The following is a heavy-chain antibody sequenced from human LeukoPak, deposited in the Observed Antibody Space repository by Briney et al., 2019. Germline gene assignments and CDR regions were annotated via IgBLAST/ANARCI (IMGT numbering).Heavy chain of an antibody. D-gene: IGHD5-18*01. CDR2: ISGSGSST. J-gene: IGHJ4*02. Sequence: PGGSLRLSCAASGFTFSSYAMSWIRQAPGKGLEWVSGISGSGSSTYYADSVKGRFTISRDNSKNTLYLQMNSLRAEDTAVYYCAKDRDTIMVKVFDYWGQGTLVTVSS. V-gene: IGHV3-23*01. CDR1: GFTFSSYA. CDR3: AKDRDTIMVKVFDY.